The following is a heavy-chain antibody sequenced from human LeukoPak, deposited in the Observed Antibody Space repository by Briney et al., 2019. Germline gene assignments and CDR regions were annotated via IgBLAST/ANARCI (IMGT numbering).Heavy chain of an antibody. CDR1: GFTFSSYA. V-gene: IGHV3-23*01. J-gene: IGHJ3*02. CDR3: AKGILEWLLNGGDAFDI. Sequence: GGSLRLSCAASGFTFSSYAMSWVRQAPGKGLEWVSAISGSGGSTYYADYVKGRFTISRDNSKNMLYLQMNSLRAEDTAVYYCAKGILEWLLNGGDAFDIWGQGTMVTVSS. CDR2: ISGSGGST. D-gene: IGHD3-3*01.